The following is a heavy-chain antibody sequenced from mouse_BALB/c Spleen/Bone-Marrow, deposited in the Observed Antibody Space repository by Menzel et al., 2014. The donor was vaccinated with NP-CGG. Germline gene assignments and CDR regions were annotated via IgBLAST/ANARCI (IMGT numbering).Heavy chain of an antibody. J-gene: IGHJ4*01. Sequence: LQQSGGGLVKVGESLKLSCAASGFTFSTYYMSWVRQTPEKRLELVAAIYTNDGSTYYPDTVKGRFAISRDNAKNTLYLQMSSLKSEDTALYYCARRAFYALGYWGQGTSVTVSS. CDR2: IYTNDGST. CDR1: GFTFSTYY. V-gene: IGHV5-6-2*01. CDR3: ARRAFYALGY.